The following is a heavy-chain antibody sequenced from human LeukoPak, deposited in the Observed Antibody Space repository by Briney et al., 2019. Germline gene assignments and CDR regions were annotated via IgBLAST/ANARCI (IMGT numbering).Heavy chain of an antibody. CDR2: ISSSSSTI. CDR1: GFTFSSYS. CDR3: ARHRTLLRYFDWSHFDY. D-gene: IGHD3-9*01. V-gene: IGHV3-48*01. Sequence: PGGSLRLSCAASGFTFSSYSMNWVRQAPGKGLEWVSYISSSSSTIYYADSVKGRFTISRDNAKNSLYLQMNSLRAEDTAVYYCARHRTLLRYFDWSHFDYWGQGTLVTVSS. J-gene: IGHJ4*02.